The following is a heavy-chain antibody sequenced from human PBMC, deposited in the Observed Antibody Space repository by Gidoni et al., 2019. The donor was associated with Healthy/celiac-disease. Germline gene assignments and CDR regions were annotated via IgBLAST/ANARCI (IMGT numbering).Heavy chain of an antibody. CDR2: IYYSGST. V-gene: IGHV4-31*03. D-gene: IGHD3-9*01. J-gene: IGHJ4*02. CDR1: GGSISSGRYY. CDR3: ARLRYFDWLQQYYFDY. Sequence: QVQLQESGPGLVKPSQTLSLTCTVSGGSISSGRYYWSSIRQHPGKGLEWIGYIYYSGSTYYNPSLKSRVTISVDTSKNQFSLKLSSVTAADTAVYYCARLRYFDWLQQYYFDYWGQGTLVTVSS.